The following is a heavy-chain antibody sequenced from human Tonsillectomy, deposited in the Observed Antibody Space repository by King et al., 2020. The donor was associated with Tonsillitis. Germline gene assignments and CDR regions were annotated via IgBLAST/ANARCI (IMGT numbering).Heavy chain of an antibody. CDR2: ISYDGSDK. D-gene: IGHD3-22*01. Sequence: VQLVESGGGVVQPGRSLRLSCAASGFTFSSYGMHWVRQAPGKGLEWVAVISYDGSDKYYADSVKGRFTISRDNSKTTLYLQMNSLRAEDTAVYYCAKERITYYYDSSGLDYWGQGTLVTVSS. CDR1: GFTFSSYG. CDR3: AKERITYYYDSSGLDY. J-gene: IGHJ4*02. V-gene: IGHV3-30*18.